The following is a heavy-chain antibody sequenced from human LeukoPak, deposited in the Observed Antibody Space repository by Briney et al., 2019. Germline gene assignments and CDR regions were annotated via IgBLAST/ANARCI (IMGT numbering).Heavy chain of an antibody. CDR2: IYPGDSDT. J-gene: IGHJ4*02. D-gene: IGHD5-24*01. CDR1: GYSFTSYW. Sequence: YPGESLKISCKGSGYSFTSYWIGWVRQIPGKGLEWMGIIYPGDSDTRYSPSFQGQVTISADKSISTAYLQWSSLKASDTAMYYCARHSITEMDTIIDYWGQGTLVTVSS. V-gene: IGHV5-51*01. CDR3: ARHSITEMDTIIDY.